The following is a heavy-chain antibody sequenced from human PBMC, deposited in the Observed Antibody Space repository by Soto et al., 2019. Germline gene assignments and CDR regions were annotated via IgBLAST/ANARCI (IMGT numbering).Heavy chain of an antibody. Sequence: SGPTLVNPTQTLTLTCTFSGFSLSTSGVGVGWIRQPPGKALEWLALIYWDDDKRYSPSLKSRLTITKDTSKNQVVLTMTKMDPVDTATYYCAQRRGESPGTIFGVTNFDYWGQGTLVTVSS. CDR1: GFSLSTSGVG. CDR2: IYWDDDK. V-gene: IGHV2-5*02. J-gene: IGHJ4*02. D-gene: IGHD3-3*01. CDR3: AQRRGESPGTIFGVTNFDY.